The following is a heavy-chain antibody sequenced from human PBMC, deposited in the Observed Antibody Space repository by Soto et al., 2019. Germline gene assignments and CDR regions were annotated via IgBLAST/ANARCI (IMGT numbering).Heavy chain of an antibody. CDR3: GKNGDFWSWGMDV. J-gene: IGHJ6*02. Sequence: PGGSLRLSCAASGFTFSTYAMTWFRQAPGKGLEWVSLISNSGDGTYYADSVKGRFTISRDNSQRTLNLQMNSLRAEDTAVYYCGKNGDFWSWGMDVWGQGTTVTVSS. D-gene: IGHD3-3*01. V-gene: IGHV3-23*01. CDR1: GFTFSTYA. CDR2: ISNSGDGT.